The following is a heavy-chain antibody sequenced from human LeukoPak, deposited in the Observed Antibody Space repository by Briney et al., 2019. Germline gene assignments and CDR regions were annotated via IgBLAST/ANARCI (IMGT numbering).Heavy chain of an antibody. CDR2: IYYSGST. CDR3: ARAGYSGHGDY. J-gene: IGHJ4*02. D-gene: IGHD5-12*01. CDR1: GGSISSYY. Sequence: PSETLSLTCTVSGGSISSYYWSWIRQPPGKGLEWIGYIYYSGSTNYNPSLKSRVTISVDTSKNQFSLKLSSVTAADTAVYYCARAGYSGHGDYWGQGTLVTVSS. V-gene: IGHV4-59*01.